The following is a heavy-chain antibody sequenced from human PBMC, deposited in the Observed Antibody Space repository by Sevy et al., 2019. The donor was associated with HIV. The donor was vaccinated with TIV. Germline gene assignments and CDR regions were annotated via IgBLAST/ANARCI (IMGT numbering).Heavy chain of an antibody. J-gene: IGHJ3*02. D-gene: IGHD3-10*01. Sequence: SETLSLTCTVSDGSISSYYWSWIRQPPGKGLEWIGYIYYSGSTNYNPSLKSRVTISVDTSKNQFSLKLSSVTAADTAVYYFARDSGRRYGSGSYYKPPDAFDIWGQGTMVTVSS. CDR2: IYYSGST. CDR1: DGSISSYY. CDR3: ARDSGRRYGSGSYYKPPDAFDI. V-gene: IGHV4-59*01.